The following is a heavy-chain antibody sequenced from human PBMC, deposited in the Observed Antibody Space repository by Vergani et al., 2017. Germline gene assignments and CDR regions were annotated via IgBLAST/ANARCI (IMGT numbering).Heavy chain of an antibody. J-gene: IGHJ2*01. CDR1: GFPFSSHG. Sequence: QVLLVESGGGVVQPGGSLRLSCTASGFPFSSHGMHWVRQAPGKGLEWLSFIRYDGTDKFYAVSVKGRFTVSRDNSKNTLYLEMNSLIPDDSAVYYCVRLPRGPWNFDLWGRGTLITVSS. CDR3: VRLPRGPWNFDL. CDR2: IRYDGTDK. V-gene: IGHV3-30*02.